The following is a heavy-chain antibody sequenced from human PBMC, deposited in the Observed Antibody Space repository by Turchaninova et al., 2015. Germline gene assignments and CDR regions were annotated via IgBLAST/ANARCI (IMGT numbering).Heavy chain of an antibody. CDR2: FFYSGGT. D-gene: IGHD3-22*01. CDR3: ARDTGDSSGRGYFDY. V-gene: IGHV4-59*01. Sequence: QVQLQESGPGLVKPSETLSLTCPVSGGSISSYYWSWIRQPPGKGLEWIGHFFYSGGTKYNPSLKSRVTISVDTSKNQFSLKLSPVTAADTAVYYCARDTGDSSGRGYFDYWGQGTLVTVSS. CDR1: GGSISSYY. J-gene: IGHJ4*02.